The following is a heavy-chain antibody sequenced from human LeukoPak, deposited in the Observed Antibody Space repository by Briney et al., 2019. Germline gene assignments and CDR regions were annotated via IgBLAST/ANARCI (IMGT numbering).Heavy chain of an antibody. CDR2: INHSGST. CDR1: GGSFSGYY. Sequence: SETLSLTCAVYGGSFSGYYWSWIRQPPGKGLEWMGEINHSGSTNYNPSLKSRVTISVDTSKNQFSLKLSSVTAADTAVYYCASHRLKRSYGDHYYFDYWGQGTLVTVSS. D-gene: IGHD4-17*01. J-gene: IGHJ4*02. V-gene: IGHV4-34*01. CDR3: ASHRLKRSYGDHYYFDY.